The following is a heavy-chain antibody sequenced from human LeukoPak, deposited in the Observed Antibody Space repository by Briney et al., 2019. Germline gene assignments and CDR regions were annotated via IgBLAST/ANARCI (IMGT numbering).Heavy chain of an antibody. J-gene: IGHJ5*02. CDR2: INHSGST. Sequence: PSETMSLTCAVYGGSFSGYYWSWIRQPPGKGLEWIGEINHSGSTNYNPSLKSRVTISVDTSKNQFSLKLSSVTAADTAVYYCARVKRERITIFGVVNDWFDPWGQGTLVTVSS. CDR3: ARVKRERITIFGVVNDWFDP. CDR1: GGSFSGYY. V-gene: IGHV4-34*01. D-gene: IGHD3-3*01.